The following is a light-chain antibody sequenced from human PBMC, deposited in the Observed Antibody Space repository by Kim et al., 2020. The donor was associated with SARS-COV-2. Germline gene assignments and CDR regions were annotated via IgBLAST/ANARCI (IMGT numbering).Light chain of an antibody. CDR3: QQNSETPLT. Sequence: DVQMIQSPSSLSASVGDRVTITCLTSRTIYSYLNWYQQKPGKAPKLLIYTASSLQSGVPSRFSGSGSGTDFTLTISSLQPGDVATYYCQQNSETPLTFGGGTKVDIK. J-gene: IGKJ4*01. CDR2: TAS. CDR1: RTIYSY. V-gene: IGKV1-39*01.